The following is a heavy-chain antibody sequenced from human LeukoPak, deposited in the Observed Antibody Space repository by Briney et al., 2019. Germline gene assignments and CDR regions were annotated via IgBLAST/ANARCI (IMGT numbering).Heavy chain of an antibody. CDR2: ISGSGGST. CDR1: GFTFSSYG. Sequence: GGSLRLSCAASGFTFSSYGMHWVRQAPGKGLEWVSAISGSGGSTYYADSVKGRFTISRDNSKNTLYLQMNSLRAEDTAVYYCAKADSSGWYSEYYFDYWGQGTLVTVSS. CDR3: AKADSSGWYSEYYFDY. V-gene: IGHV3-23*01. J-gene: IGHJ4*02. D-gene: IGHD6-19*01.